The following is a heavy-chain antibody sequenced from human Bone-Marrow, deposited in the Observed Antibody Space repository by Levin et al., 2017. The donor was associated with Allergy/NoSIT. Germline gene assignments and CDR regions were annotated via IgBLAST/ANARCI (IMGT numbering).Heavy chain of an antibody. J-gene: IGHJ5*01. CDR1: GGSIRSYH. CDR3: ARDDTVGYLDS. D-gene: IGHD1-26*01. Sequence: TLSLTCNVSGGSIRSYHWTWVRQPPGKGREWIFSISSPFLPPSSPSLPLRVSISVDASKKQFSLNLRSVTAADTAIYYCARDDTVGYLDSWGQGILVTVSS. CDR2: ISSPFLP. V-gene: IGHV4-59*01.